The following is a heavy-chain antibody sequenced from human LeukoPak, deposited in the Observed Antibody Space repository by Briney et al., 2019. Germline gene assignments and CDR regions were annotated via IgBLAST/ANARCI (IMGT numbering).Heavy chain of an antibody. J-gene: IGHJ4*02. CDR1: GYSISSGYY. V-gene: IGHV4-38-2*02. D-gene: IGHD2-2*01. CDR2: IYHSGRT. CDR3: ARAWDIVVVPAAATHFDY. Sequence: SETLSLTCTVSGYSISSGYYWGWIRQPPGKGLEWIGSIYHSGRTYYNPSLKSRVTISVDTSKNQFSLKLSSVTAADTAVYYCARAWDIVVVPAAATHFDYWGQGTLVTVSS.